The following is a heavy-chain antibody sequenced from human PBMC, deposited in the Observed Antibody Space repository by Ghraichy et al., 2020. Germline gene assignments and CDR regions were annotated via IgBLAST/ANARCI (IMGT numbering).Heavy chain of an antibody. CDR3: ARGEMATVY. D-gene: IGHD5-24*01. CDR1: GFTFSSYW. Sequence: LTCAASGFTFSSYWMHWVRQAPGKGLVWVSRIKSDGSSTGYADSVKGRFTISRDNAKNTLYLQMNSLRAEDTAMYYCARGEMATVYWGQGTLVTVSS. CDR2: IKSDGSST. V-gene: IGHV3-74*01. J-gene: IGHJ4*02.